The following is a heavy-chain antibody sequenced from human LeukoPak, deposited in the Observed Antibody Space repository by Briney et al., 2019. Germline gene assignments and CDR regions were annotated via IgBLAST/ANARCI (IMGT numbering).Heavy chain of an antibody. CDR2: IYHSGST. D-gene: IGHD5-24*01. CDR1: GGSISSSSYY. V-gene: IGHV4-39*07. Sequence: PSETLSLTCTVSGGSISSSSYYWGWIRQPPGKGLEWIGSIYHSGSTYYNPSLKSRVTISVDTSKNQFSLRLNSVTAADTAVYYCARGRDGYNFLNRGEYYYFDYWGQGTLVTVSS. J-gene: IGHJ4*02. CDR3: ARGRDGYNFLNRGEYYYFDY.